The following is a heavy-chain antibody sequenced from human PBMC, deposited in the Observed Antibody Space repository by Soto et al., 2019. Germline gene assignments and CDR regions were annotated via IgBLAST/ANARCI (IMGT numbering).Heavy chain of an antibody. CDR1: GGTFSSYA. J-gene: IGHJ6*02. V-gene: IGHV1-69*04. Sequence: ASVKVSCKASGGTFSSYAISWVRQAPGQGLEWMGRIIPILGIANYAQKFQGRVTITADKSTSTAYMELSSLRSEDTAVYYCARGTMAFGYCSGGSCPPYYYYGMDVWGQGTTVTVSS. CDR2: IIPILGIA. D-gene: IGHD2-15*01. CDR3: ARGTMAFGYCSGGSCPPYYYYGMDV.